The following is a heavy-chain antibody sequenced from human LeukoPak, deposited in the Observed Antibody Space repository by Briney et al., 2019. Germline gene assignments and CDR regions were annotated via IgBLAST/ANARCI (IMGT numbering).Heavy chain of an antibody. Sequence: PSETLSLTCTVSGGSVSSYYWGWIRQPPGKGLEWIGYMYYSERPNYNPSLKSRVTISVDASKNQFSLKLTSVTAADTAVYYCARRGGSPLGAFDIWSQGTMVTVSS. J-gene: IGHJ3*02. CDR1: GGSVSSYY. CDR2: MYYSERP. V-gene: IGHV4-59*02. CDR3: ARRGGSPLGAFDI. D-gene: IGHD1-26*01.